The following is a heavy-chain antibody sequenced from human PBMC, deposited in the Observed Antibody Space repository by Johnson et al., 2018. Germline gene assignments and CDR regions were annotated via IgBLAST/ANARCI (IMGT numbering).Heavy chain of an antibody. D-gene: IGHD3-22*01. J-gene: IGHJ3*02. CDR1: GGTFSSYT. CDR3: ARVVNYYDSSGQMGQYAFDI. CDR2: IDPSGGSP. V-gene: IGHV1-46*01. Sequence: QVQLVQSGAEVKKPGSSVKVSCKASGGTFSSYTISWVRQAPGQGLEWMGIIDPSGGSPSYAQKFQGRVTLPRDTSTSTVYLELSSLRSEDTAVYYCARVVNYYDSSGQMGQYAFDIWGQGTMVTVSS.